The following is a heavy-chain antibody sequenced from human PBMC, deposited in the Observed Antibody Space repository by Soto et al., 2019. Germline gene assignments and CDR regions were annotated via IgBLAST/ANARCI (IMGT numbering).Heavy chain of an antibody. D-gene: IGHD2-2*01. J-gene: IGHJ6*03. V-gene: IGHV3-9*01. Sequence: GGSLRLSCAASGFTFDDYAMHWVRQAPGKGLEWVSGISWNSGSIGYADSVKGRFTISRDNAKNSLYLQMNSLRAEDTALYYCAKGEYCSSTSYYYYYYMDVWGKGTTVTVSS. CDR3: AKGEYCSSTSYYYYYYMDV. CDR2: ISWNSGSI. CDR1: GFTFDDYA.